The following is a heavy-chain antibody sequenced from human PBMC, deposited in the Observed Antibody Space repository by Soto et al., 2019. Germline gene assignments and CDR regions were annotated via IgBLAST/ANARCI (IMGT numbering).Heavy chain of an antibody. CDR2: INTKFGDT. Sequence: QVQLVQSGAEVMEPGDSVRVSCEASGSTFTAYYIHWVRPVRGQGLEWMGWINTKFGDTTYALDFQGRVTMTRDMSLSTVYVEMSRLTSDCTAIDYCARNMDYFYGPCSGNGHVVWGQGNTVTVFS. CDR3: ARNMDYFYGPCSGNGHVV. CDR1: GSTFTAYY. D-gene: IGHD3-10*01. V-gene: IGHV1-2*02. J-gene: IGHJ6*02.